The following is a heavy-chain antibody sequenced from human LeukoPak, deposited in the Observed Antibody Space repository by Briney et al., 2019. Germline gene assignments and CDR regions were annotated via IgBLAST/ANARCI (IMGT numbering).Heavy chain of an antibody. J-gene: IGHJ4*02. CDR2: IDFGGRII. CDR3: TTGVRPLVVVITTIVDY. CDR1: GFTFSSYE. D-gene: IGHD3-22*01. Sequence: PGGSLRLSCVASGFTFSSYEMNWVRQVPGKALEWVSYIDFGGRIINYADHVKGRFTISRDNAKNSVYLQMNSLRAEDTAVYYCTTGVRPLVVVITTIVDYWGQGTLVTVSS. V-gene: IGHV3-48*03.